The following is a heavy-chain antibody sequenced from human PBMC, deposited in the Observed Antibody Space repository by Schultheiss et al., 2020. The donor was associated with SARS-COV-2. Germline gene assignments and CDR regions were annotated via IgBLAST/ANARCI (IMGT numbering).Heavy chain of an antibody. D-gene: IGHD4-11*01. CDR3: TRKPDYSNQYGMDV. CDR1: GGSVSSSPYY. Sequence: SETLSLTCTVSGGSVSSSPYYWDWIRQPPGKGLEWIGSVHNSGTTYYNPSLKSRVTISVDTSKNQFSLKLSSVTAADTAVYYCTRKPDYSNQYGMDVWGQGTTVTVSS. CDR2: VHNSGTT. V-gene: IGHV4-39*01. J-gene: IGHJ6*02.